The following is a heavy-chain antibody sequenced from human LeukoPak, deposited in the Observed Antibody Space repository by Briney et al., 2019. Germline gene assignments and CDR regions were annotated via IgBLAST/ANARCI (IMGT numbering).Heavy chain of an antibody. V-gene: IGHV1-18*01. CDR1: GYTFTSYG. CDR2: ISAYNGNT. CDR3: ARESRVEMATIVDY. Sequence: ASVNVSCKASGYTFTSYGISWVRQAPGQGLEWMGWISAYNGNTNYAQKLQGRVTMTTDTSTSTAYMELRSLRSDDTAVYYCARESRVEMATIVDYWGQGTLVTVSS. J-gene: IGHJ4*02. D-gene: IGHD5-24*01.